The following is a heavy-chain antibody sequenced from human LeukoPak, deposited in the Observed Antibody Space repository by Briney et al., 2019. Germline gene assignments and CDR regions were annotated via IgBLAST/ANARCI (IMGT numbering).Heavy chain of an antibody. CDR1: GGSISSGSYF. D-gene: IGHD3-3*01. CDR3: AVWSDGRWFDP. CDR2: IYTSGST. V-gene: IGHV4-61*09. Sequence: SQTLSLTCTVSGGSISSGSYFWNWIRQPAGKGLEWIGHIYTSGSTNYSPSLKSRVTISVDTSKNQFSLNLSSVTAADTAIYYCAVWSDGRWFDPGAREPWSPSPQ. J-gene: IGHJ5*02.